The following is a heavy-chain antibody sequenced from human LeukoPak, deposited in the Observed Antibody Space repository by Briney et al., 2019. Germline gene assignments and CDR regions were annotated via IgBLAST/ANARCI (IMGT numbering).Heavy chain of an antibody. J-gene: IGHJ6*02. D-gene: IGHD2-15*01. CDR3: ANDCLSSGSCYSSYLGYYYGMDV. V-gene: IGHV3-23*01. CDR2: ISGSGGNT. CDR1: GFIFSSYA. Sequence: GGSLRLSCAASGFIFSSYAMSWVRQAPGKGLEWVSGISGSGGNTYYADSVKGRFTISRDNSKNTLYLQMKSLRAEDTAVYYCANDCLSSGSCYSSYLGYYYGMDVWGQGTTVTVSS.